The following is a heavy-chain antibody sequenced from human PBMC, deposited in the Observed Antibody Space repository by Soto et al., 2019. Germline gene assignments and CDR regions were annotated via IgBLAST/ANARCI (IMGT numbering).Heavy chain of an antibody. CDR2: MYHSGST. CDR3: ASSSGWYRLDF. J-gene: IGHJ4*02. CDR1: GASISSDNW. D-gene: IGHD6-19*01. V-gene: IGHV4-4*02. Sequence: SETLSLTCAVSGASISSDNWWNWVRQPPGKGLEWIGEMYHSGSTNYNPSLKSRITISVDKSKNHFSLNLSSVTAADTAVYYCASSSGWYRLDFWGQGTLVTVSS.